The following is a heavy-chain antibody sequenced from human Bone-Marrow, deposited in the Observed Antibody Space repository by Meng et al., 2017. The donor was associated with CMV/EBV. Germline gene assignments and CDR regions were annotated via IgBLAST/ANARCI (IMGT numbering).Heavy chain of an antibody. J-gene: IGHJ4*02. CDR2: IRYDGSNK. D-gene: IGHD2-2*01. CDR1: GFTFSSYG. Sequence: GESLKISCAASGFTFSSYGMHWVRQAPGKGLEWVAFIRYDGSNKYYADSVKGRFTISRDNSKNTLYLQMNSLRAEDTAVYYCASWEAVPAAMADYWGQGTLVTFSS. CDR3: ASWEAVPAAMADY. V-gene: IGHV3-30*02.